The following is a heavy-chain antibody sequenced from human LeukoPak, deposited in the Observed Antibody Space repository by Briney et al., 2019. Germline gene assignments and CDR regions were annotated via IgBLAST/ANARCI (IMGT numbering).Heavy chain of an antibody. CDR1: GFTLSSYA. CDR2: ISGSADNT. Sequence: GGSLRLSCTASGFTLSSYAMSWVRQAPGEGLEWVSAISGSADNTNYAEAVKGRFTISRDNSKSTMYLQMNSLRAEDTAVYYCAKQGFGCWGRGTLVTVSS. J-gene: IGHJ4*02. V-gene: IGHV3-23*01. CDR3: AKQGFGC.